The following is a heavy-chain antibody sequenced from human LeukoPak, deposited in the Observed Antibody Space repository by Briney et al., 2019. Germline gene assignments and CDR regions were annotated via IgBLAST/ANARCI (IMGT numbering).Heavy chain of an antibody. CDR3: ARGGWELSY. CDR2: IWYDGNEK. Sequence: GGSLRLSCAASGFVFGSKTMHWVRQAPGRGLEWVAVIWYDGNEKHYADSVKGRFSISRDNAKKTLYLQMNSLRAEDTAVYYCARGGWELSYWGQGTLVTVSS. CDR1: GFVFGSKT. D-gene: IGHD1-26*01. V-gene: IGHV3-33*01. J-gene: IGHJ4*02.